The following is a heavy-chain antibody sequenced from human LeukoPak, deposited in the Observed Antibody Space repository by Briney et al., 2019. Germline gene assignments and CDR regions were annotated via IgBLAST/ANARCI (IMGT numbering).Heavy chain of an antibody. J-gene: IGHJ4*02. CDR1: GFTFSSYA. CDR3: ARDTGYYYGSGSYYKSLDY. V-gene: IGHV3-64*04. D-gene: IGHD3-10*01. Sequence: PGGSLRLSCAASGFTFSSYAMSWVRQAPGKGLEYVSGISSNGGSTYYADSVKGRFTISRDNSKNTLYLQMNSLRAEDTAVYYCARDTGYYYGSGSYYKSLDYWGQGTLVTVSS. CDR2: ISSNGGST.